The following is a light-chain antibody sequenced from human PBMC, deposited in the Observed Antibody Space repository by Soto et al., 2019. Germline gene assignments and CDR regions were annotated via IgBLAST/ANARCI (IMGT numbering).Light chain of an antibody. CDR3: QQYGSSPWT. CDR2: GAS. Sequence: EIVLTQSPGTLSLSPGERATLSCRASQSVSSSYLAWYQQKPGQAPRPLIYGASSRAIGIPDRFSGSGSGKDFTLTISRMEAEDFAVDYCQQYGSSPWTFGQGTKVEIK. J-gene: IGKJ1*01. CDR1: QSVSSSY. V-gene: IGKV3-20*01.